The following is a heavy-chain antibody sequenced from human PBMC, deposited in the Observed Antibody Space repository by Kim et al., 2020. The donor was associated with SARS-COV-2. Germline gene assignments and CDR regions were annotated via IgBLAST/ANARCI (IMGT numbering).Heavy chain of an antibody. J-gene: IGHJ6*02. V-gene: IGHV3-30*04. D-gene: IGHD6-19*01. CDR1: GFIFSSYA. Sequence: GGSLRLSCAASGFIFSSYAMHWVRQAPGKGLEWVAVISYDGSNKYYADSVKGRFTISRDNSKNTLYLQMNSLRAEDTAVYYCARDRGIAVAGVYYYYGMDVWGQGTTVTVSS. CDR2: ISYDGSNK. CDR3: ARDRGIAVAGVYYYYGMDV.